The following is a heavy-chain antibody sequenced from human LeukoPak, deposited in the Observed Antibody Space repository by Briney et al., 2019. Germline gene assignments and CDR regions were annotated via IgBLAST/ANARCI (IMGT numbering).Heavy chain of an antibody. D-gene: IGHD3-22*01. Sequence: GESLQISCKGSGYSFTSYWIGWVRQMPGKGLEWMGIIYPGDSDTRYSPSFQGQVTISADKSISTAYLQWSSLKASDTAMYYCARHTYYYDSSGYRPFDYWGQGTLVTVSS. V-gene: IGHV5-51*01. J-gene: IGHJ4*02. CDR2: IYPGDSDT. CDR1: GYSFTSYW. CDR3: ARHTYYYDSSGYRPFDY.